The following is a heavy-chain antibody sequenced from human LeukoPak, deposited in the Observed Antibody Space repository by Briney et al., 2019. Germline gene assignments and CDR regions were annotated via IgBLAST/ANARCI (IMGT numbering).Heavy chain of an antibody. V-gene: IGHV4-31*03. CDR3: ARDRHDSFPMDV. Sequence: SQTLSLTCTVSGASISSGGYYWSWFRQHPGKGLEWIGYVSYSGSTFYNPSLKSRVTISVDTSMNQFSLKLTSVTAADTAVYYCARDRHDSFPMDVWGQGTTVTVSS. CDR2: VSYSGST. CDR1: GASISSGGYY. D-gene: IGHD3-3*01. J-gene: IGHJ6*02.